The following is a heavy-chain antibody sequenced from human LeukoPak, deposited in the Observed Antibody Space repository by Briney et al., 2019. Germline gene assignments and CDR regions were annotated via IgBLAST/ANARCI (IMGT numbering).Heavy chain of an antibody. J-gene: IGHJ4*02. D-gene: IGHD5-18*01. CDR2: INHSGST. Sequence: NPSETLSLTCAVYGGSLSGDYWTWIRQPPGKGLEWIGEINHSGSTNYNPSLKSRVSISVDTSKNQFSLKLSSVTAADTAVYYCARGDTAMVTAAFDYWGQGTLVTVSS. CDR3: ARGDTAMVTAAFDY. CDR1: GGSLSGDY. V-gene: IGHV4-34*01.